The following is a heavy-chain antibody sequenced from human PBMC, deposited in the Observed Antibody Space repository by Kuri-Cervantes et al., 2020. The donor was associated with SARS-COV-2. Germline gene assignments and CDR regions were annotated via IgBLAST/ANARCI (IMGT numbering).Heavy chain of an antibody. CDR3: ARSAVRMVRGVIHY. J-gene: IGHJ4*02. CDR2: INHSGST. V-gene: IGHV4-34*01. Sequence: SETLSLTCAVYGGSFSGYYWSWIRQPPGKGLEWIGEINHSGSTNYNPSLKSRVTISVDTSKNQFSLKLSSVTCADTAVYYCARSAVRMVRGVIHYWGQGTLVTVSS. CDR1: GGSFSGYY. D-gene: IGHD3-10*01.